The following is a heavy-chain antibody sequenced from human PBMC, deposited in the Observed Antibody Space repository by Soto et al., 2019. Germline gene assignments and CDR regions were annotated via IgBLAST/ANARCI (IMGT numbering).Heavy chain of an antibody. J-gene: IGHJ3*02. V-gene: IGHV1-46*03. CDR3: SLSTSPDAFDI. CDR1: GYTFTSYY. CDR2: INPSGGST. Sequence: ASVKVSCKASGYTFTSYYMHWVRQAPGQGLEWMGIINPSGGSTSYAQKFQGRVTMTRDTSMSTVYMELSSLRSEDTAVYYCSLSTSPDAFDIWGQGTMVTVSS. D-gene: IGHD2-2*01.